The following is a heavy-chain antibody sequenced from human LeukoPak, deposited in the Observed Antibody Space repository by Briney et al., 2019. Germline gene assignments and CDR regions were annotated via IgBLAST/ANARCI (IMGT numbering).Heavy chain of an antibody. CDR3: ARGYRGNRGINYFYGMDV. CDR2: IYHSGST. J-gene: IGHJ6*04. Sequence: SETLSLTCAVSGYSISSGYYWGWIRQPPGKGLEWIGSIYHSGSTYYNPSLKSRVTISVDTSKNQFSLKLSSVTAADTAVYYCARGYRGNRGINYFYGMDVWGRGTTVTVSS. CDR1: GYSISSGYY. V-gene: IGHV4-38-2*01. D-gene: IGHD1-26*01.